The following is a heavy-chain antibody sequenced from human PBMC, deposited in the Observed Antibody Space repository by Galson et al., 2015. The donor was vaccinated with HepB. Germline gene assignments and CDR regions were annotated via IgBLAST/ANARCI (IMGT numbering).Heavy chain of an antibody. V-gene: IGHV3-21*04. CDR3: ARESVIFGGKDDAADI. D-gene: IGHD3-16*01. Sequence: SLRLSCAASGFTFSTSSMNWVRQAPGKGLEWVSSISRSSTYIYYADSVQGRFTISRDNAKNFVNLQMNSLTAADTAVYFCARESVIFGGKDDAADIWGQGTMVTVS. CDR2: ISRSSTYI. CDR1: GFTFSTSS. J-gene: IGHJ3*02.